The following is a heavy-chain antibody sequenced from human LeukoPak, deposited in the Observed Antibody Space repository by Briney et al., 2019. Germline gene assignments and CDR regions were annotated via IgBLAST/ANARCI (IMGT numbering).Heavy chain of an antibody. J-gene: IGHJ4*02. CDR2: IYYSGST. Sequence: SETLSLTCTVSGGFISSYYWSWIRQPPGKGLEWIGYIYYSGSTNYNPSLKSRVTISVKTSKNQFSLKLRSVTDADTAVYYCARVTGYTIEDYFDYWGQGTLVTVSS. D-gene: IGHD3-9*01. CDR3: ARVTGYTIEDYFDY. CDR1: GGFISSYY. V-gene: IGHV4-59*01.